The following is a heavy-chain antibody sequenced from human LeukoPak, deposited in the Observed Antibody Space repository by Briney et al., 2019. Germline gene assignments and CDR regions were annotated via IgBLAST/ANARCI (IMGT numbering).Heavy chain of an antibody. D-gene: IGHD6-19*01. Sequence: ASVKVSCKASGYTFTSYHMHWVRQAPGQGLEWMGIINPSGGTTNYAQKFRGRVTMTRDMSISTAYMDLRRLKSDDTAVYYCVRDMDRGQWLVRPYNWGQGTLVTVSS. J-gene: IGHJ4*02. CDR2: INPSGGTT. V-gene: IGHV1-46*01. CDR3: VRDMDRGQWLVRPYN. CDR1: GYTFTSYH.